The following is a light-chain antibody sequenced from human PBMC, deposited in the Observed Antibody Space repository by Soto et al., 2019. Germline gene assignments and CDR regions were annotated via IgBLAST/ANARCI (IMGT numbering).Light chain of an antibody. CDR2: AAP. CDR1: RDISNS. Sequence: DIQMTQSPSSVSASVGDRVTITCRASRDISNSLAWYQQTPGKAPKLLIYAAPTLQSGVPSRFSGSGSGTDLTITIIILQPEDFETYYCQQTYYTPWTFGQGTKVDIK. CDR3: QQTYYTPWT. V-gene: IGKV1-12*01. J-gene: IGKJ1*01.